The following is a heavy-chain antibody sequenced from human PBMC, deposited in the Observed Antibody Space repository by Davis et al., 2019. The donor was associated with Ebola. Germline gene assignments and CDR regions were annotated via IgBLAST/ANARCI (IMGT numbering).Heavy chain of an antibody. J-gene: IGHJ4*02. Sequence: MPGGSLRLSCTVSGGSVSSGSYYCSWLLQPPGKGLEWIGYMYYSGSTNYNPSLKSRVTISVDTSQNQFSLKLSSVTAADTAVYYCARGDRGSYVAGYWGQGTLVTVSS. D-gene: IGHD1-26*01. V-gene: IGHV4-61*01. CDR1: GGSVSSGSYY. CDR3: ARGDRGSYVAGY. CDR2: MYYSGST.